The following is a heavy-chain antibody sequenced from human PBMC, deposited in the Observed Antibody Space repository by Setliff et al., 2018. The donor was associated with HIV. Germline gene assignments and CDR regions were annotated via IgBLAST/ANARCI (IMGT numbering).Heavy chain of an antibody. Sequence: GGSLRLSCGASGFSFSSYSMNWVRQAPGKGLEWVSYISPSSTIIYYPDSVKGRFTTSRDNARNSLYLEMNSLRADDTALYYCARSRSTRDAFDTWGQGTMVTVSS. CDR3: ARSRSTRDAFDT. D-gene: IGHD1-1*01. CDR1: GFSFSSYS. V-gene: IGHV3-48*01. J-gene: IGHJ3*02. CDR2: ISPSSTII.